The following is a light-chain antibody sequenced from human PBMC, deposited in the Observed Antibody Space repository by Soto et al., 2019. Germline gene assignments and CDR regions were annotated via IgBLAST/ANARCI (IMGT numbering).Light chain of an antibody. CDR1: ALPKQY. V-gene: IGLV3-25*02. J-gene: IGLJ1*01. CDR3: QSADSSGTYPV. CDR2: KDS. Sequence: SYDLTQPPSVSVSPGQTARITCAGDALPKQYAYWYQQKPGQAPVLVIYKDSERPSGIPERFSGSSPGTTVTLTISGVQAEDEADYYCQSADSSGTYPVFGTGTKVTVL.